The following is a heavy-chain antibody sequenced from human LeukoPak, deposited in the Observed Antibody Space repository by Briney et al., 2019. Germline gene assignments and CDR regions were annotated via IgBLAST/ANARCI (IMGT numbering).Heavy chain of an antibody. Sequence: AGGSLRLSCAASGFTFSSYAMSWVRQAPGKGLEWVSVISGSGGSTYYADSVRGRFTISRDNSRSMVWLQMNSLTAEDTAMYYCGRDLNWGAFDIRGLGTLVTVSS. CDR1: GFTFSSYA. CDR3: GRDLNWGAFDI. V-gene: IGHV3-23*01. D-gene: IGHD7-27*01. CDR2: ISGSGGST. J-gene: IGHJ3*02.